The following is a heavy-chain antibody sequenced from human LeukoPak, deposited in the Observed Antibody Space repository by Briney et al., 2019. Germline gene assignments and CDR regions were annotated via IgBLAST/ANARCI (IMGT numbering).Heavy chain of an antibody. CDR2: INPNSGGT. V-gene: IGHV1-2*02. Sequence: ASVKVSCKASGYTFTGYYMHWVRRAPGQGLEWMGWINPNSGGTNYAQKFQGRVTMTRDTSISTAYMELSRLRPDDTAVYYCARDRDDWNYAIHYYYYYMDVWGKGTTVTVSS. CDR1: GYTFTGYY. J-gene: IGHJ6*03. D-gene: IGHD1-7*01. CDR3: ARDRDDWNYAIHYYYYYMDV.